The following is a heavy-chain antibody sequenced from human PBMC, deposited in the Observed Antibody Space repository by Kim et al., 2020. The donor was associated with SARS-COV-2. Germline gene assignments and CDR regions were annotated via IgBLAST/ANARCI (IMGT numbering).Heavy chain of an antibody. J-gene: IGHJ4*02. Sequence: GGSLRLSCAASGFSFSSYEMNWVRQAPGKGLEWVSYIGSSGSTIYYADSVKGRFTISRDNAKNSLYLQMNSLRAEDTAVYYCARDLVSRMTTGFDYWGQGTLVTVSS. D-gene: IGHD4-4*01. CDR1: GFSFSSYE. V-gene: IGHV3-48*03. CDR3: ARDLVSRMTTGFDY. CDR2: IGSSGSTI.